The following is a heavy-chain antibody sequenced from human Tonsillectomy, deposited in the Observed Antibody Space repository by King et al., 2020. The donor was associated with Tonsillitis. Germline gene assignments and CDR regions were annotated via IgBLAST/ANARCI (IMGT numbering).Heavy chain of an antibody. CDR1: GFTFSRYW. D-gene: IGHD2-15*01. V-gene: IGHV3-7*01. J-gene: IGHJ3*01. Sequence: VQLVESGGGLVQPGGSLRLSCAASGFTFSRYWMNWVRQAPGKGLEWVANIKEDGSEEYYVDSVKSRFTISRDSAKNSLYLQMNSLRAEDTAVYYCATTGYCSGIPCGPQGGLLDAFDVWGQGTMVTVSS. CDR3: ATTGYCSGIPCGPQGGLLDAFDV. CDR2: IKEDGSEE.